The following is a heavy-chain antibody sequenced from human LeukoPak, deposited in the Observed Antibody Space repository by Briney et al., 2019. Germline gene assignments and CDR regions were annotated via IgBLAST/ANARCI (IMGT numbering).Heavy chain of an antibody. D-gene: IGHD3-10*01. Sequence: GASVKVSCKASGYTFTGYYMHWVRQAPGPGLEWMGWINPNSGGTNYAQKFQGRVTMTRDASISTAYMELSRLRSDDTAVYYCARYSSWFPNDYWGQGTLVTVSS. CDR3: ARYSSWFPNDY. CDR2: INPNSGGT. V-gene: IGHV1-2*02. CDR1: GYTFTGYY. J-gene: IGHJ4*02.